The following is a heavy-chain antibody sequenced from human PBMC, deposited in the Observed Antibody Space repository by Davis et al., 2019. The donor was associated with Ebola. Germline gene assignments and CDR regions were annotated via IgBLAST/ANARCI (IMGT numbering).Heavy chain of an antibody. J-gene: IGHJ4*02. CDR3: ARVPSSFVRGDYYFDY. D-gene: IGHD3-10*01. V-gene: IGHV4-34*01. Sequence: PGGSLRLSCAVYGGSFSGYYWSWIRQPPGKGLEWIGEINHSGSTNYNPSLKSRVTISVDTSKNQFSLKLSSVTAADTAVYYRARVPSSFVRGDYYFDYWGQGTLVTVSS. CDR1: GGSFSGYY. CDR2: INHSGST.